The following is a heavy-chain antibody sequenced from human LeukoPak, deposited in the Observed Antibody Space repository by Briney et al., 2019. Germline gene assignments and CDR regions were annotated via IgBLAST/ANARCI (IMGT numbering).Heavy chain of an antibody. V-gene: IGHV3-21*01. CDR1: GFTFSSYS. J-gene: IGHJ4*02. CDR2: ISSSSSYI. D-gene: IGHD1-26*01. Sequence: GGSLRLSCAASGFTFSSYSMNWVRQAPGKGLEWVSSISSSSSYIYYADSVKGRFTISRDNAKNSLYLQMNSLRAEDTAVYYCARHGSGRNNFDPLDHWGQGTLVTVSS. CDR3: ARHGSGRNNFDPLDH.